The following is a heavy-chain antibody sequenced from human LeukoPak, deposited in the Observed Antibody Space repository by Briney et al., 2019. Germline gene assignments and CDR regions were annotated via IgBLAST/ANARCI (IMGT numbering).Heavy chain of an antibody. V-gene: IGHV3-30*04. CDR3: ARVTARYSSGPYYYYGMDV. CDR1: GFTFSSYA. D-gene: IGHD6-19*01. Sequence: PGRSLRLSCAASGFTFSSYAMHWVRQAPGKGLEWVAVISYDGSNKYYADSVKGRFTISRDNSKNTLYLQMNSLRAEDTAVYYCARVTARYSSGPYYYYGMDVWGQGTTVTVSS. CDR2: ISYDGSNK. J-gene: IGHJ6*02.